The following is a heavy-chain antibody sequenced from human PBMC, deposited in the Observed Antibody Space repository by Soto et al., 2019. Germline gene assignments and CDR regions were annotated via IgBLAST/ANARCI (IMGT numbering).Heavy chain of an antibody. J-gene: IGHJ6*02. D-gene: IGHD1-20*01. CDR3: ASRITGSPNYYYGMDV. CDR2: IIPIFS. Sequence: QVQLVQSGAEVKKPGSSVKVSCKASGGTFSSYAINWVRQAPGQGLEWMGGIIPIFSRLRTEVPGRVTITADESTSTAYMELSSLRSEDTAVYYCASRITGSPNYYYGMDVWGQGTTVTVSS. V-gene: IGHV1-69*12. CDR1: GGTFSSYA.